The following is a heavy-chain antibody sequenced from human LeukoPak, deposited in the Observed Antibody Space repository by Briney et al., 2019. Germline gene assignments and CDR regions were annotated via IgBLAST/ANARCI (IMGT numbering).Heavy chain of an antibody. D-gene: IGHD6-13*01. CDR2: IVVGSGNT. V-gene: IGHV1-58*01. CDR3: AADLRDSSSWYVRSY. CDR1: GFTFTSSA. Sequence: ASVKVSCKASGFTFTSSAVQWVRQARGQRLEWRGWIVVGSGNTNYAQRFKERVTITKDMSTSTAYMELSSLRSEDTAVYYCAADLRDSSSWYVRSYWGQGTLVTVSS. J-gene: IGHJ4*02.